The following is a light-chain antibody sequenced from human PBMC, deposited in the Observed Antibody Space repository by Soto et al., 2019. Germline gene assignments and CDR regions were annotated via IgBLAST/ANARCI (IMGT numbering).Light chain of an antibody. CDR3: QQYDSYPLT. CDR2: KAS. V-gene: IGKV1-5*03. Sequence: DTQMTQSPSTLSASVGDRVTITCRASQSISSWLAWYQQKPGKAPKLLIYKASTLQSGVPSSFSGRGSGTEFPLTISSLQPDDFATYYCQQYDSYPLTFGGGTKVEIK. CDR1: QSISSW. J-gene: IGKJ4*01.